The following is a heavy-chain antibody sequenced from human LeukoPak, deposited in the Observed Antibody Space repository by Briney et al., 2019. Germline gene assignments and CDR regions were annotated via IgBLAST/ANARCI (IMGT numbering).Heavy chain of an antibody. V-gene: IGHV1-18*01. D-gene: IGHD2-2*01. Sequence: ASVKVSCRASGYTFPNYGFSWVRQAPGQGLEWMGWISAFNGNRNYAQKFQGRVTLTTDTSTSAAYMELRSLRSDDTAVYYCVRDGFCSSASCYDKGGFDFWGQGTLVTVSS. CDR3: VRDGFCSSASCYDKGGFDF. CDR1: GYTFPNYG. CDR2: ISAFNGNR. J-gene: IGHJ4*02.